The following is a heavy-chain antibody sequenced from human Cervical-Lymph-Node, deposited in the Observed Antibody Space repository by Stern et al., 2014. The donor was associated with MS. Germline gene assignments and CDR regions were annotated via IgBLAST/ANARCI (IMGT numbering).Heavy chain of an antibody. CDR1: GGAVSDYY. CDR2: ISDTGTT. D-gene: IGHD2-21*02. CDR3: ARDPSTTASDWFFDL. J-gene: IGHJ2*01. Sequence: QVQLQESGPGLVKPSETLSLTCTVYGGAVSDYYWTWIRQRPGKGLEWVGYISDTGTTNYNPSLHSRVTITLDTSQNQVSLRLRSVTAADTAVYYCARDPSTTASDWFFDLWGRGSLVTVSS. V-gene: IGHV4-59*02.